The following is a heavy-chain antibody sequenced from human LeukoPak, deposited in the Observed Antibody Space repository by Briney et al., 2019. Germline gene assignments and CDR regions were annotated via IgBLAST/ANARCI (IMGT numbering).Heavy chain of an antibody. D-gene: IGHD3-3*01. V-gene: IGHV3-9*03. CDR1: GFTFDDYA. Sequence: PGGSLRLSCAASGFTFDDYAMHWVRQAPGKGLEWVSGISWNSGSIGYADSVKGRFTISRDNAKNSLYLQMNSLRAEDMALYYCAKDLGRWIFGVIQHWGQGTLVTVSS. CDR2: ISWNSGSI. CDR3: AKDLGRWIFGVIQH. J-gene: IGHJ1*01.